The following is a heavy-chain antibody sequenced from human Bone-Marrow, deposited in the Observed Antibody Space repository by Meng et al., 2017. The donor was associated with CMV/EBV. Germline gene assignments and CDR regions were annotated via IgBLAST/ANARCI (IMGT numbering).Heavy chain of an antibody. Sequence: GGSLRLSCAASGFTFSSYAMEWVRQAPGKGLQWVAFIRFDGRNKYYADFVKGRFAISRDNSKSTLSLQMNSLRPEDTAVYYCARAKRFLEWLSNGMDVWGQGTTVTVSS. CDR2: IRFDGRNK. J-gene: IGHJ6*02. V-gene: IGHV3-30*02. CDR1: GFTFSSYA. CDR3: ARAKRFLEWLSNGMDV. D-gene: IGHD3-3*01.